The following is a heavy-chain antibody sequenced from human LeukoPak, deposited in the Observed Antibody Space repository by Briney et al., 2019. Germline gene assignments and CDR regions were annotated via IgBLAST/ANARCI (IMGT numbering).Heavy chain of an antibody. D-gene: IGHD6-13*01. V-gene: IGHV1-18*01. Sequence: HEASVKVSCKASGYTFTSYGISWVRQAPGQGLEWMGWISAYNGNTNYAQKLQGRVTMTTDTSTSTAYMELRSLRSDDTAVYYCARHSSSWYLVWFDPWGQGTLVTVSS. CDR2: ISAYNGNT. CDR1: GYTFTSYG. CDR3: ARHSSSWYLVWFDP. J-gene: IGHJ5*02.